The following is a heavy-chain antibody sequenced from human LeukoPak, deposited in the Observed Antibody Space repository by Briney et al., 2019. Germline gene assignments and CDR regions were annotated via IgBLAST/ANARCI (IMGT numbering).Heavy chain of an antibody. CDR1: GCTFDDHG. CDR2: IHWNGGST. J-gene: IGHJ4*02. CDR3: ASELPFDY. Sequence: GGSLRLSCAASGCTFDDHGMNWVRQAPGKGLEWVSSIHWNGGSTGYADSVKGRFTISRDNAKNSLYLQMNSLRAEDTAVYYCASELPFDYWGQGTLVTVSS. V-gene: IGHV3-20*04.